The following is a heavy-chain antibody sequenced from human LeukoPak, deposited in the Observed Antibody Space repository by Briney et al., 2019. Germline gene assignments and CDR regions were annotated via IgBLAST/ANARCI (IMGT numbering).Heavy chain of an antibody. CDR2: INDSGTI. Sequence: SETLSLTCAVYGGSFSNYYWSWIRQSPGKGLEWIGEINDSGTINYNPTLMSRVTISVDKSKNQFSLKLSSVTAADTAVYYCARRWNYGRNYYIDVWGKGATVSVSS. J-gene: IGHJ6*03. CDR3: ARRWNYGRNYYIDV. V-gene: IGHV4-34*01. CDR1: GGSFSNYY. D-gene: IGHD1-7*01.